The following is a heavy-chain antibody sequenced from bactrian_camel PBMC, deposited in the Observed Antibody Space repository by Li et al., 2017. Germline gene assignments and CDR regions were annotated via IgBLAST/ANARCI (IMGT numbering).Heavy chain of an antibody. Sequence: HVQLVESGGGSVQPGGSLRLSCAASEFTFATYCMAWFRQRPGKEREGVADIDRNGVTTYADSVKGRFTISQDNAKNTVYLQMNNLKPEDTAMYYCAAAALCPDLMTAGMRRDDSAYWGQGTQVTVS. CDR1: EFTFATYC. V-gene: IGHV3S26*01. CDR3: AAAALCPDLMTAGMRRDDSAY. J-gene: IGHJ6*01. D-gene: IGHD6*01. CDR2: IDRNGVT.